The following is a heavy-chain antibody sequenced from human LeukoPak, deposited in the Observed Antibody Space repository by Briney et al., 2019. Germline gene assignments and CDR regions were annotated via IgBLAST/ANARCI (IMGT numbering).Heavy chain of an antibody. J-gene: IGHJ4*02. Sequence: GGSLRLSCAASGFTFSSYAMSWVRQAPGKGLEWVSAISGSGGSTYSADSVKGRFTISRDKSKSTLYLQMNSLRAEDTAVYYCAKVDCSGGSCYSVNYWGQGTLVTVSS. CDR3: AKVDCSGGSCYSVNY. CDR1: GFTFSSYA. CDR2: ISGSGGST. V-gene: IGHV3-23*01. D-gene: IGHD2-15*01.